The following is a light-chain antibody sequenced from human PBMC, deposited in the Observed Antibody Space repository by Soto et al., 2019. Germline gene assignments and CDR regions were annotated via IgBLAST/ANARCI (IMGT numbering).Light chain of an antibody. J-gene: IGKJ4*01. CDR3: QQYDNVPIT. V-gene: IGKV1-33*01. CDR1: QDIRKY. Sequence: DIQMTQSPSYLSASIGDRVTITCQASQDIRKYLNWYQQKPGKAPRLLIFGVSDLQPGFPSRFSGSRSGTDFTFTISSLQPEDIATYFCQQYDNVPITFGGGTKVDIK. CDR2: GVS.